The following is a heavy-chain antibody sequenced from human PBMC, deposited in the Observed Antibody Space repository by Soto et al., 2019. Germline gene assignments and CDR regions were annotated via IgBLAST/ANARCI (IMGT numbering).Heavy chain of an antibody. CDR2: IYINGST. D-gene: IGHD2-15*01. CDR1: GFSVSSNY. V-gene: IGHV3-53*01. CDR3: AKGNVVVVAAGDAFDI. Sequence: PGGSLRLSCAASGFSVSSNYMSWVRQAPGEGLEWVAIIYINGSTDYADSVQGRFSVSRDIYKNTLFLQMNNLRAEDTAVYYCAKGNVVVVAAGDAFDIWGQGTMVTVSS. J-gene: IGHJ3*02.